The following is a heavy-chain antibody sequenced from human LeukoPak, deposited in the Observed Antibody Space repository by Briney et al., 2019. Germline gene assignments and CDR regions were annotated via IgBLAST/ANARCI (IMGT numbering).Heavy chain of an antibody. D-gene: IGHD4-23*01. CDR2: ISSSGGRT. J-gene: IGHJ3*02. CDR3: AKDRVFYGGAFDI. CDR1: GFTFSSYA. V-gene: IGHV3-23*01. Sequence: GGSLRLSCAASGFTFSSYAMSWVRQAPGKGLEWVSGISSSGGRTYYADSVKGGFTISRDNSKNTLYLQMNSLRAEDTAVYYCAKDRVFYGGAFDIWGQGTMVTVSS.